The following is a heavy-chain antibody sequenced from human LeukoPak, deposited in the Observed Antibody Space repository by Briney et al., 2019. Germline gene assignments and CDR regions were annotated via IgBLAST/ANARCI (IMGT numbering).Heavy chain of an antibody. J-gene: IGHJ4*02. CDR3: AGGDIVGATTFDY. CDR1: GGSISSYY. V-gene: IGHV4-59*01. Sequence: SGPTLVKPSETLSLTCTVSGGSISSYYWSWIRQPPGKGLEWIGYIYYSGSTNYNPSLKSRVTISVDTSKNQFSLKLSSVTAADTAVYYCAGGDIVGATTFDYWGQGTLVTVSS. CDR2: IYYSGST. D-gene: IGHD1-26*01.